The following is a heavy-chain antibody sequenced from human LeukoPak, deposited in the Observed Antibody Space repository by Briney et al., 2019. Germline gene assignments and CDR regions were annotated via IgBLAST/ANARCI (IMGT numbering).Heavy chain of an antibody. CDR3: ARDLRITMVRGVRSNY. Sequence: GGSLRLSCAASGFTFSSYEMNWVRQAPGKGLEWVSYISSSGSTIYYADSVKGRFTISRDNAKNSLYLQMNSLRAEDTAVYYCARDLRITMVRGVRSNYWGQGTLVTVSS. CDR1: GFTFSSYE. J-gene: IGHJ4*02. D-gene: IGHD3-10*01. CDR2: ISSSGSTI. V-gene: IGHV3-48*03.